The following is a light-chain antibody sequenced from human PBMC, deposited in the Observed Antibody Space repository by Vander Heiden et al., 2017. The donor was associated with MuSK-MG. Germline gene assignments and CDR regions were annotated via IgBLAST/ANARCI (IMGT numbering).Light chain of an antibody. Sequence: QSALTQPASVSASPGHSITFPCTGTSSDVGGYNDVSWYQQHPGKAPKLMIYDVSNRPSGVSHRFSGSKSGNTASLTISGLQAEDEADYYCSSYTSSSNYVFGTGTKVTVL. CDR3: SSYTSSSNYV. CDR1: SSDVGGYND. V-gene: IGLV2-14*01. J-gene: IGLJ1*01. CDR2: DVS.